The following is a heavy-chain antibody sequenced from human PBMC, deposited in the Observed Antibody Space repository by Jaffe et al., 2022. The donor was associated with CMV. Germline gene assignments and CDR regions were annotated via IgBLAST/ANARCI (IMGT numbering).Heavy chain of an antibody. J-gene: IGHJ4*02. Sequence: EVQLVESGGGLVQPGGSLKLSCAASGFTFSGSAMHWVRQASGKGLEWVGRIRSKANSYATAYAASVKGRFTISRDDSKNTAYLQMNSLKTEDTAVYYCTVPIAVAGTEAGWGQGTLVTVSS. V-gene: IGHV3-73*01. D-gene: IGHD6-19*01. CDR3: TVPIAVAGTEAG. CDR1: GFTFSGSA. CDR2: IRSKANSYAT.